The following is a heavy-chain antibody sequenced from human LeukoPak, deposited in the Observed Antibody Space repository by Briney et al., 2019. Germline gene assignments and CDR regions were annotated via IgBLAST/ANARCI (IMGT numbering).Heavy chain of an antibody. CDR1: GYTFTSYY. CDR3: ARGAGNYYDSSGYYYDDWFDP. Sequence: GASVKVSCTASGYTFTSYYINWVRQAPGQGLEWMGWISAYNGKTNYAQRLQDRVTMTTDTPTSTAYMELRSLTSDDTAVYYCARGAGNYYDSSGYYYDDWFDPWGQGTLVTVSS. V-gene: IGHV1-18*01. D-gene: IGHD3-22*01. J-gene: IGHJ5*02. CDR2: ISAYNGKT.